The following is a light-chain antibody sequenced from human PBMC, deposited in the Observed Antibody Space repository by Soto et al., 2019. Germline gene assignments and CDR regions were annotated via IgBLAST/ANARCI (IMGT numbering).Light chain of an antibody. V-gene: IGKV3-15*01. CDR3: QQYNNWPPLT. Sequence: EIVMTQSPATLSVSPGERATLSCRARQSVGSNLAWYQQKPGQAPRLLIYGASTRAIGIPARFSGSGSGTEFTLTISSLQSEDFAIYYCQQYNNWPPLTFGGGTKVEIK. CDR1: QSVGSN. J-gene: IGKJ4*01. CDR2: GAS.